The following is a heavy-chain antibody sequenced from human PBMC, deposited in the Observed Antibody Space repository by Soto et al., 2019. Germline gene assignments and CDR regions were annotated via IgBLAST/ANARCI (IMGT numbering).Heavy chain of an antibody. D-gene: IGHD6-19*01. CDR1: GYTFTSYG. CDR3: ARYSSGWYDAFDI. Sequence: ASVKVSCKASGYTFTSYGISWVRQAPGQGLEWMGWISAYNGNANYAQKLQGRVTMTTDTSTSTAYMELRILRSDYTAVYYWARYSSGWYDAFDIWGQGTMVTVSS. J-gene: IGHJ3*02. V-gene: IGHV1-18*01. CDR2: ISAYNGNA.